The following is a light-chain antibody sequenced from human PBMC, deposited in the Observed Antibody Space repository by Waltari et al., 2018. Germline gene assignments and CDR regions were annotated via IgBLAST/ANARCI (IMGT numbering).Light chain of an antibody. CDR3: EQYDGSVVT. CDR2: AAS. V-gene: IGKV3-20*01. J-gene: IGKJ4*01. Sequence: RASQSIGNNFLVWYQLKPGQAPRLLISAASRRATGVPDRFIGSGSGTDFTLTISRLERDDFAVYYCEQYDGSVVTFGGGTKVEIK. CDR1: QSIGNNF.